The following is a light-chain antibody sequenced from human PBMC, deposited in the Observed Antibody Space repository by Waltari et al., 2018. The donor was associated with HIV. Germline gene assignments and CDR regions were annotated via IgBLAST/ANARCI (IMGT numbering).Light chain of an antibody. CDR3: RQGSSWPYT. Sequence: VVMTQSPLSLPVTLGQPASISCWSSHSLVYTYENTYLHWFHQRPGHSPRRLIYQVINRDSGVPERFSGSGSGTDFTLKISRVEAEDVGVYYCRQGSSWPYTFGQGTKLEIK. CDR1: HSLVYTYENTY. V-gene: IGKV2-30*01. CDR2: QVI. J-gene: IGKJ2*01.